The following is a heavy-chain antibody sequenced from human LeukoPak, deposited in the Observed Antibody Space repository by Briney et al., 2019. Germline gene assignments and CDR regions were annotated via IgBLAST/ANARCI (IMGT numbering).Heavy chain of an antibody. CDR3: AKDIQYYYDSSGYYYFDY. Sequence: PGGSLRLSCAASGFTFSSYAMSWVRQAPGKGLEWVSAISGSGGSTYYADSVKGRFIISRDNSKNTQYLQMNSLRAEDTAVYYCAKDIQYYYDSSGYYYFDYWGQGSLVTVSS. V-gene: IGHV3-23*01. D-gene: IGHD3-22*01. CDR1: GFTFSSYA. CDR2: ISGSGGST. J-gene: IGHJ4*02.